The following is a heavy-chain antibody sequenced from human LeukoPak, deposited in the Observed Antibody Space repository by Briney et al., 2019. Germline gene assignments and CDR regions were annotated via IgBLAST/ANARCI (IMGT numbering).Heavy chain of an antibody. D-gene: IGHD2-15*01. CDR1: GFTFSSYS. CDR2: IRYDGGKK. V-gene: IGHV3-30*02. Sequence: GGSLRLSCAASGFTFSSYSMNWVRQAPGKGLEWVAFIRYDGGKKYYADSVKGRFTISRDNAKNSLFLQMNSLRAEDTAVYYCARVLRYCSGGNCYSGGLGYMDVWGKGTTVTISS. J-gene: IGHJ6*03. CDR3: ARVLRYCSGGNCYSGGLGYMDV.